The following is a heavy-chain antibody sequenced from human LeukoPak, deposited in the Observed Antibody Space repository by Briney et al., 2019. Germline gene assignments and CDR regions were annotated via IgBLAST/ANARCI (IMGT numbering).Heavy chain of an antibody. V-gene: IGHV3-21*01. CDR1: GFAFSSYS. D-gene: IGHD5-18*01. Sequence: GGSLRLSCAASGFAFSSYSMNWVRQAPGKGLEWVSCISGSSSYIYYADSVKGRFTISRDNAKNSLYLQMNSLRAEDTAVYYCARLRGYSYGYVDYWGQGTLVTVSS. CDR2: ISGSSSYI. J-gene: IGHJ4*02. CDR3: ARLRGYSYGYVDY.